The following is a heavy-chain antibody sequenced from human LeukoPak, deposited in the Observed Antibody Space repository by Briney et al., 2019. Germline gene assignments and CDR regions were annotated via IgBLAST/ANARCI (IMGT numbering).Heavy chain of an antibody. J-gene: IGHJ4*02. V-gene: IGHV5-51*01. CDR2: IYPSGSDT. Sequence: GESLKISCKASGYTFTNFWIGWVRQLPGKGLEWMGIIYPSGSDTRYSPSFQGQVTISADKSISTAYLQWSSLKASDSVIYYCVRAAERTLDYWGQGTLVTVSS. CDR1: GYTFTNFW. CDR3: VRAAERTLDY. D-gene: IGHD5-24*01.